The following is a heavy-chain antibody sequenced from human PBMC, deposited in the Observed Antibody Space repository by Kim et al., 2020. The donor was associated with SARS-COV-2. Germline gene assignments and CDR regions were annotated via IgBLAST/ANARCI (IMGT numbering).Heavy chain of an antibody. CDR1: GFTFGDYA. Sequence: GGSLRLSCTASGFTFGDYAMSWFRQAPGKGLEWVGFIRSKAYGGTTEYAASVKGRFTISRDDSKSIAYLQMNSLKTEDTAVYYCTRESPTDYGSGSYYNYYYGMDVWGQGTTVTVSS. D-gene: IGHD3-10*01. V-gene: IGHV3-49*03. CDR2: IRSKAYGGTT. CDR3: TRESPTDYGSGSYYNYYYGMDV. J-gene: IGHJ6*02.